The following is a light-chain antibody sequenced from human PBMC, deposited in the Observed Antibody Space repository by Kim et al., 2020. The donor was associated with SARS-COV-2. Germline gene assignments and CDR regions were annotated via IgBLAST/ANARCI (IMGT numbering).Light chain of an antibody. Sequence: PWERATPSSGASQSVSSNLAWYQQKPGQAPRLLFYAASTRATGTPARFSGSGSGTEFTLTISSLQSEDFAVYSCQQYNKWPLTFGGGTKVDIK. CDR1: QSVSSN. CDR3: QQYNKWPLT. J-gene: IGKJ4*01. CDR2: AAS. V-gene: IGKV3-15*01.